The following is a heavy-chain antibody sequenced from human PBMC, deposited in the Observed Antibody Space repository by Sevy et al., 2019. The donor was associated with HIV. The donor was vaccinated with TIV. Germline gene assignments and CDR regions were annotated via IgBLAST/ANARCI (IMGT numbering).Heavy chain of an antibody. Sequence: ASVKVSCKISGYTFTTYRITWVRQAPGQGLERMGWISPHNGDTDYAQKLQDRITMITDTSTTTVYMELTSLRSDDTAVYYCARAYCSGGRCYSLAYWGQGTLVTVSS. J-gene: IGHJ4*02. CDR3: ARAYCSGGRCYSLAY. D-gene: IGHD2-15*01. V-gene: IGHV1-18*01. CDR1: GYTFTTYR. CDR2: ISPHNGDT.